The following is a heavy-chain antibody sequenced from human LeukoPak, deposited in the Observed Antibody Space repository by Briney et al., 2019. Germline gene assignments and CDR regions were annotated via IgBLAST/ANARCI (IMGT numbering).Heavy chain of an antibody. CDR2: IRSKAYGGTT. D-gene: IGHD3-3*01. Sequence: GSLRLSCTGSGFTFGDYAMSWFRQAPVKGLEWVSLIRSKAYGGTTEYAASVKGRFTISRDDSKSIAYLQMNSLKTEDTAVYYCTRDGAANFWSGYLFDYWGQGTLVTVSS. CDR1: GFTFGDYA. J-gene: IGHJ4*02. CDR3: TRDGAANFWSGYLFDY. V-gene: IGHV3-49*03.